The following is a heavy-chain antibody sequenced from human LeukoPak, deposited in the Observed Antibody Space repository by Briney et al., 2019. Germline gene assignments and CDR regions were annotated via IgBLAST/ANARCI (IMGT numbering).Heavy chain of an antibody. CDR1: VYTFTPSA. D-gene: IGHD4-17*01. J-gene: IGHJ3*02. CDR2: GSPYNGNT. CDR3: ARDDYGDYPTAFDI. V-gene: IGHV1-18*01. Sequence: GASVKGSCAASVYTFTPSAIICVRQAPGHGREWVGWGSPYNGNTDYAQKFQGRVNMTTDTSTSTGYMDLRSLRSDDTAVYYCARDDYGDYPTAFDIWGQGTVVTVSS.